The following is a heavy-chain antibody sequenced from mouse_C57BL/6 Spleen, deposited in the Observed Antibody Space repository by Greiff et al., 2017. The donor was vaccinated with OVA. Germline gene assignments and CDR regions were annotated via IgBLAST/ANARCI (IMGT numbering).Heavy chain of an antibody. Sequence: QVQLQQPGAELVKPGASVTLSCKASGYTFTSYWMHWVKQRPGQGLEWIGMIHPNSGSTNYNEKFKSKATLTVDKSSSTAYMQLSSLTSEDSAVYYCARDYGSRKYYFDYWGQGTTLTVAS. D-gene: IGHD1-1*01. CDR3: ARDYGSRKYYFDY. V-gene: IGHV1-64*01. CDR2: IHPNSGST. J-gene: IGHJ2*01. CDR1: GYTFTSYW.